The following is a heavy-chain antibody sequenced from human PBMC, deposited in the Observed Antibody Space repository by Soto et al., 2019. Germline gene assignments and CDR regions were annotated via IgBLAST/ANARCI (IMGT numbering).Heavy chain of an antibody. Sequence: QVQLQQWGAGLLKPSETLSLTCAVYGGSFSGYYWSWIRQPPGKGLEWIGEIDHSGSTTYNPSLKSRVTIALDTSKNQFSLKLTSVTAADTAVYYCARGNWFDPWGQGTLVTVSS. V-gene: IGHV4-34*01. CDR3: ARGNWFDP. J-gene: IGHJ5*02. CDR1: GGSFSGYY. CDR2: IDHSGST.